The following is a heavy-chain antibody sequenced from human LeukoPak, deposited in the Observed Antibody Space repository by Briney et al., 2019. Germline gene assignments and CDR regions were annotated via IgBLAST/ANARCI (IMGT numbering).Heavy chain of an antibody. CDR2: IIPIFGTA. CDR3: ARGGGFDFWADYYYYMDV. Sequence: ASVKVSCKAPGGTFSSYAISWVRQAPGQGLEWMGGIIPIFGTANYAQKFQGRVTITTDESTSTAYMELSSLRPEDTAVYYCARGGGFDFWADYYYYMDVWGKGTTVTVSS. V-gene: IGHV1-69*05. CDR1: GGTFSSYA. J-gene: IGHJ6*03. D-gene: IGHD3/OR15-3a*01.